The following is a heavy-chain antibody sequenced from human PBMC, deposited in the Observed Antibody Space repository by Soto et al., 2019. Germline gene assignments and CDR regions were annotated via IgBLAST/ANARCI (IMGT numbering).Heavy chain of an antibody. V-gene: IGHV1-2*04. CDR1: GYTFTGYY. Sequence: QVQLVQSGAEVKKPGASVKVSCKASGYTFTGYYMHWVRQAPGQGLEWMGWINPNSGGTNYAQKFQGWVTMTRDTXMXIAGMERSTPRSDDAAVYYCARSPAGVVAAMYYFGYGGQGSLVPVSS. CDR3: ARSPAGVVAAMYYFGY. CDR2: INPNSGGT. D-gene: IGHD2-15*01. J-gene: IGHJ4*02.